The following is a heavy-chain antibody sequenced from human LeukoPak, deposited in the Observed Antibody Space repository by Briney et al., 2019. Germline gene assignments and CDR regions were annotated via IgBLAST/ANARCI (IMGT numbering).Heavy chain of an antibody. D-gene: IGHD6-6*01. CDR2: IYYSGST. CDR1: GGSISSSSYY. CDR3: ARLVAARPIDY. J-gene: IGHJ4*02. V-gene: IGHV4-39*01. Sequence: SETLSLTCTVSGGSISSSSYYWGWIRQPPGKGLEWIGSIYYSGSTYYNPSLKSRVTLSVDTSKNQFSLKLSSVTAADTAVYYCARLVAARPIDYWGQGALVTVSS.